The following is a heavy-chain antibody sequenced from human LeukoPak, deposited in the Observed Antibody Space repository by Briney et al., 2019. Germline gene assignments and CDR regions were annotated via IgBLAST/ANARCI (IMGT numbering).Heavy chain of an antibody. CDR1: GGSISSGSYY. CDR3: AREVGPMRGSYYSGY. V-gene: IGHV4-61*02. CDR2: IYTSGST. D-gene: IGHD1-26*01. J-gene: IGHJ4*02. Sequence: SQTLSLTCTVSGGSISSGSYYWSWIRQPAGKGLEWIGRIYTSGSTNYNPSLKSRVTISVDTSKNQFSLKLSSVTAADTAVYYCAREVGPMRGSYYSGYWGQGTLVTVSS.